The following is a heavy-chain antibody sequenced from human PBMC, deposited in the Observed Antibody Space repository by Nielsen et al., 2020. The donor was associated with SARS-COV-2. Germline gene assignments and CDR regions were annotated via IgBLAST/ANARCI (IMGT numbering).Heavy chain of an antibody. D-gene: IGHD5-18*01. CDR2: VSLSGTT. J-gene: IGHJ3*02. V-gene: IGHV4-39*07. CDR1: GGSFSSSIYY. Sequence: SETLSLTCTVTGGSFSSSIYYWGWIRQSPGQGLEWIGTVSLSGTTYYSPSLKSRVTISVDTSKNQFSLKLSSVTAADTAVYYCARAERGYSYDDAFDIWGQGTMVTVSS. CDR3: ARAERGYSYDDAFDI.